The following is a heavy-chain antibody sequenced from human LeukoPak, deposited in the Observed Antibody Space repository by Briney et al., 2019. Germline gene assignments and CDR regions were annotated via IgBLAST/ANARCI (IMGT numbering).Heavy chain of an antibody. J-gene: IGHJ4*02. Sequence: GGSLRLSCAASGFTFRNDPVNWVRQAPGKGLEWVSQIRSDGSTIYYADSVKGRFTISRDNAKSSLYLQMNSLRAEDTAVYYCARDHDWAFDYFGQGTLVTVSS. V-gene: IGHV3-48*04. CDR3: ARDHDWAFDY. CDR1: GFTFRNDP. D-gene: IGHD3-9*01. CDR2: IRSDGSTI.